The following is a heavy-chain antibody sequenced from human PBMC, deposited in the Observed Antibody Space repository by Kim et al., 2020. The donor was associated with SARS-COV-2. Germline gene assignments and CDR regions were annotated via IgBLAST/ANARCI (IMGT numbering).Heavy chain of an antibody. J-gene: IGHJ6*02. CDR2: IYYSGSS. D-gene: IGHD3-10*01. Sequence: SETLSLTCTVSGGSISSCGYYWSCIRQHPGQGLEWVGYIYYSGSSYYNPSLTSRITISVDTSKNQFSLKLSSVTAADTAGYYCARDHDGSGKADSGMVVWGQGTTVT. CDR3: ARDHDGSGKADSGMVV. CDR1: GGSISSCGYY. V-gene: IGHV4-31*03.